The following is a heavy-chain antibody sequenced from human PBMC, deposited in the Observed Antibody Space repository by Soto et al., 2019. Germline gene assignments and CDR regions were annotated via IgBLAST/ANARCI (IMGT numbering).Heavy chain of an antibody. D-gene: IGHD3-22*01. CDR1: GFTFSSYA. CDR2: ISYDGSNK. Sequence: GGSLRLSCAASGFTFSSYAMHWVRQAPGKGLEWVAVISYDGSNKYYADSVKGRFTIPRDNSKNTLYLQMNSLRAEDTAVYYCAREGRGYYYDSSGYLPPATNYGMDVWGQGTTVTVSS. V-gene: IGHV3-30-3*01. CDR3: AREGRGYYYDSSGYLPPATNYGMDV. J-gene: IGHJ6*02.